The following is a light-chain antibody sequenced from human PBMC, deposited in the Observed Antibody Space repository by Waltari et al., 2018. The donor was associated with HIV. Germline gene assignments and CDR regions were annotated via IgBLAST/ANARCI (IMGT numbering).Light chain of an antibody. J-gene: IGKJ2*01. CDR1: QSINKF. CDR2: AMS. V-gene: IGKV1-39*01. Sequence: DIQMTQSRACLSASVGAHITITCRAGQSINKFLNWYQHKPGRTPKVIIYAMSTLQSVVPSRFSGDGSGTEFTLTISGLQPEDFATYYCQQTFTTPKYSFAQVTKLEI. CDR3: QQTFTTPKYS.